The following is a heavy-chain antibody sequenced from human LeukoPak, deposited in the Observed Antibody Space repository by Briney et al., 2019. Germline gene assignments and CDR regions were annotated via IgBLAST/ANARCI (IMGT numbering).Heavy chain of an antibody. CDR1: GFTFSSYG. CDR3: AKDGWYYDSSGYLDY. Sequence: AGSLRFSCAASGFTFSSYGMHWVRQAPGKGLEWVAFIRYDGSNKYYADSVKGRFTISRDSSKNTLYLQMNSLRAEDTAVYYCAKDGWYYDSSGYLDYWGQGTLVTVSS. J-gene: IGHJ4*02. V-gene: IGHV3-30*02. D-gene: IGHD3-22*01. CDR2: IRYDGSNK.